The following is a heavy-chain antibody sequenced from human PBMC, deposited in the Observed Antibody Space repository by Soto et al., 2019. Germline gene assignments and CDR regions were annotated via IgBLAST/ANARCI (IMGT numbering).Heavy chain of an antibody. CDR1: GGSVSSGSYY. V-gene: IGHV4-61*01. D-gene: IGHD2-2*01. Sequence: KPSETLSLTCTVSGGSVSSGSYYWSWIRQPPGKGLEWIGYIYYSGSTNYNPSLKSRVTISVDTSKNQFSLKLSSVTAADTAVYYCARDSRSREPYYYYGMDVWGQGTTVTVS. CDR2: IYYSGST. CDR3: ARDSRSREPYYYYGMDV. J-gene: IGHJ6*02.